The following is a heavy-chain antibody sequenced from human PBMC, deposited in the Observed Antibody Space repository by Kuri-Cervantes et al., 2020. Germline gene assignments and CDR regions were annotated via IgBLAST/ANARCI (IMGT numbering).Heavy chain of an antibody. J-gene: IGHJ6*03. V-gene: IGHV4-34*01. CDR3: ARGGVWFRSDYYYYMDV. D-gene: IGHD3-10*01. CDR2: INHSGST. CDR1: GGSFSGYY. Sequence: SETLSLTCAVYGGSFSGYYWSWIRQPPGKGLEWIGEINHSGSTYYNPSLKSRVTISVDTSKNQFSLKLSSVTATDTAVYYCARGGVWFRSDYYYYMDVWGKGTTVTVSS.